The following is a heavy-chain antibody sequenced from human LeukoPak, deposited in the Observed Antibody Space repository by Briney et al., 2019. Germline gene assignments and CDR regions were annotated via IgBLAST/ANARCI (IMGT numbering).Heavy chain of an antibody. D-gene: IGHD6-19*01. J-gene: IGHJ4*02. CDR2: IYYSGST. CDR1: GGSISSYY. V-gene: IGHV4-59*08. Sequence: SETLSLTCTVSGGSISSYYGSWIRQPPGKGLEWIGYIYYSGSTNYNPSLTSRVTISVDTSKNQFSLKLSSVTAADTAVYYCARSPTAVADDALFDYWGQGTLVTVSS. CDR3: ARSPTAVADDALFDY.